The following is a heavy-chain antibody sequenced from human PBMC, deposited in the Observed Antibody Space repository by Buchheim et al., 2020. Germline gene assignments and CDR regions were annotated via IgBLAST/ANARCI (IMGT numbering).Heavy chain of an antibody. CDR2: ISSSSSYI. D-gene: IGHD5-24*01. Sequence: EVQLVESGGGLVKPGGSLRLSCAASGFTFSSYSMNWVRQAPGKGLEWVSSISSSSSYIYYADSVKGRFTISRDNAKHSLYLQMNSLRAEDTAVYYCARYWGATILYYYYGMDVWGQGTT. CDR1: GFTFSSYS. J-gene: IGHJ6*02. V-gene: IGHV3-21*01. CDR3: ARYWGATILYYYYGMDV.